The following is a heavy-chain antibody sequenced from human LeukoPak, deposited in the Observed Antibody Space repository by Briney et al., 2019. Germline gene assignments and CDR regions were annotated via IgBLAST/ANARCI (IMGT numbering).Heavy chain of an antibody. Sequence: AASVKVSCKASGGTFSSYSISWVRQAPGQGLEWMGRIIPIYKTTNYAPKFQGRVHFSTDESTTTAYMELSSLRSEDTAVYYCARCPYNYYDYSGHHLPDYWGQGTLVTVSS. D-gene: IGHD3-22*01. CDR3: ARCPYNYYDYSGHHLPDY. J-gene: IGHJ4*02. V-gene: IGHV1-69*05. CDR2: IIPIYKTT. CDR1: GGTFSSYS.